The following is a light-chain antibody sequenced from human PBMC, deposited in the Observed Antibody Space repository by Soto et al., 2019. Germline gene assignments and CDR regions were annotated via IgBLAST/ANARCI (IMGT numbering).Light chain of an antibody. J-gene: IGLJ1*01. CDR1: SSDVGGYDY. V-gene: IGLV2-8*01. CDR3: SSYAGNTKGV. Sequence: QSVLTQPPSASGSPGQSVTISCTGTSSDVGGYDYVSWYQQHPGKAPKLMIFEVSKRPSGVPDRFSGSKSGNTASLTVSGLQAEDEADYYCSSYAGNTKGVSGTGTKVTVL. CDR2: EVS.